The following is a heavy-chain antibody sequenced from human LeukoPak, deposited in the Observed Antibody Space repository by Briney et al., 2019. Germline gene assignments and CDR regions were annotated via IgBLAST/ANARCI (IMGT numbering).Heavy chain of an antibody. CDR2: ISSDGSST. CDR3: VRASNPYLFVD. V-gene: IGHV3-74*01. Sequence: GGSLRLSCAASGFTFSKTWMHWVRQAPGKGPVWVSRISSDGSSTTYADSVKGRFSISRDNAKNTLYLEMNSLRAEDTAVYYCVRASNPYLFVDWGQGTLVTVSS. J-gene: IGHJ4*02. CDR1: GFTFSKTW. D-gene: IGHD4-11*01.